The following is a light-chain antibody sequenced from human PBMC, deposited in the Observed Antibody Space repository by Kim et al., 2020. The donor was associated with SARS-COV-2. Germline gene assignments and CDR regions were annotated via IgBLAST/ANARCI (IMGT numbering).Light chain of an antibody. V-gene: IGLV2-14*03. CDR2: DVN. Sequence: SITIACTGTSSDVGSYNYVSWYQQHPGKAPKLMIYDVNNRPSGVSNRFSGSKSGNTASLTISGLQAEDEADYYCSSYTSSSTPYVFGTGTKVTVL. CDR3: SSYTSSSTPYV. J-gene: IGLJ1*01. CDR1: SSDVGSYNY.